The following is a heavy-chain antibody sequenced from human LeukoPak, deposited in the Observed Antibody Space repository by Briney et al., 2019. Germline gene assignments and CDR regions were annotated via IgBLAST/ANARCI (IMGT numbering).Heavy chain of an antibody. CDR1: GFTFSSYS. D-gene: IGHD3-9*01. CDR3: ARDQYDILTGYYPVDY. CDR2: ISSSSSSYI. J-gene: IGHJ4*02. V-gene: IGHV3-21*01. Sequence: GGSLRLSCAASGFTFSSYSMNWVRQAPGKGLEWVSSISSSSSSYIYYADSVKGRFTISRDNAKNSLYLQMNSLRAEDTAVYYCARDQYDILTGYYPVDYWGQGTLVTVSS.